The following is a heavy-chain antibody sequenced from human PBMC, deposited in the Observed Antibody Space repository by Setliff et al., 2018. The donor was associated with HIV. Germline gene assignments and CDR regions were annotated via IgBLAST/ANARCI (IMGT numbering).Heavy chain of an antibody. CDR3: AKERYIYGALNYFDY. CDR1: GFSFSAYG. J-gene: IGHJ4*02. Sequence: PGGSLRLSCAASGFSFSAYGMSWVRQAPGKGLEWVASFRDSGGETFYADSVKGRFTISRDNSKNTLSLQMNSLRVEDTAVYYCAKERYIYGALNYFDYWGQGTMVTVSS. CDR2: FRDSGGET. V-gene: IGHV3-23*01. D-gene: IGHD5-18*01.